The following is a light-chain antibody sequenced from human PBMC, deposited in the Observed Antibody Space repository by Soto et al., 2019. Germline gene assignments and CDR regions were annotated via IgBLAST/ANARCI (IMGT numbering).Light chain of an antibody. CDR3: QQYGSSPPDT. J-gene: IGKJ5*01. V-gene: IGKV3-20*01. Sequence: EIVLTQSPGTLSLSPGERATLSCRASQSVRSNFLAWYQQKPGQAPRLLIYGASSRATGIPDRFSGSGSGTDFTLTINRMEPEDLAVYYCQQYGSSPPDTFGQGTRLEIK. CDR1: QSVRSNF. CDR2: GAS.